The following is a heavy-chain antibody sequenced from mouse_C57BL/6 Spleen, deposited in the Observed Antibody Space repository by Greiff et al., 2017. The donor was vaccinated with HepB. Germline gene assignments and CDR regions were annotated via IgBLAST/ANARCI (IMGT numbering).Heavy chain of an antibody. J-gene: IGHJ3*01. CDR2: IRSKSNNYAT. D-gene: IGHD2-4*01. CDR1: GFSFNTYA. V-gene: IGHV10-1*01. CDR3: VRQYYDYDGFAY. Sequence: EVKLMESGGGLVQPKGSLKLSCAASGFSFNTYAMNWVRQAPGKGLEWVARIRSKSNNYATYYADSVKDRFTISRDDSESMLYLQMNNLKTEDTAMYYCVRQYYDYDGFAYWGQGTLVTVSA.